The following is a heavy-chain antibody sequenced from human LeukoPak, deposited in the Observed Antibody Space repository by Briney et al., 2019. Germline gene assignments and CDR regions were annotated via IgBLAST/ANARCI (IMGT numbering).Heavy chain of an antibody. CDR3: ARVGGGYDFWSRYLHAFDI. D-gene: IGHD3-3*01. V-gene: IGHV3-21*01. CDR2: ISRAGSYI. Sequence: PGGSLRLSCAASGFTFSTYTMNWVRQAPGKGLEWVSSISRAGSYIVYADSMKGRFTISTDNAKNSLYLQMTSLRGEDTAVYHCARVGGGYDFWSRYLHAFDIWGQGTMVAVSS. CDR1: GFTFSTYT. J-gene: IGHJ3*02.